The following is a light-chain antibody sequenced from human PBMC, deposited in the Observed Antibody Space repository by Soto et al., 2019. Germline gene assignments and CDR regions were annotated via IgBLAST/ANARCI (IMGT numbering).Light chain of an antibody. V-gene: IGLV2-14*01. CDR3: SSYTTSNTRQVV. Sequence: QSALTQPASVSGSPGQSITISCTGTSSDVGGYNYVSWYQQRPGKAPRFVIYDVTNRPSGVSNRFSGSKSGNTASLTISGLQAEDEADYYCSSYTTSNTRQVVFGTGTKVTVL. CDR2: DVT. CDR1: SSDVGGYNY. J-gene: IGLJ1*01.